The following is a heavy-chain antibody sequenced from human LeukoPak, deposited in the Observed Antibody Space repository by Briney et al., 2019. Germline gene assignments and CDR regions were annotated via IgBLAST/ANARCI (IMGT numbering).Heavy chain of an antibody. CDR2: ISYDGSSK. Sequence: GGSLRLSWAASGFTFINYGMHWVRQAPGKGLEWVALISYDGSSKYYADSVKGRIIISRDNSKNIMNLQMNSLRTEDTAVYYCARQYYYGSGNGLDVWGQGTTVTVSS. CDR1: GFTFINYG. D-gene: IGHD3-10*01. J-gene: IGHJ6*02. V-gene: IGHV3-30*03. CDR3: ARQYYYGSGNGLDV.